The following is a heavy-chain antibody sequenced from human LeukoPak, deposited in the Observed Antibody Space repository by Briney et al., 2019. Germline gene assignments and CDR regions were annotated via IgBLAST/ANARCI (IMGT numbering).Heavy chain of an antibody. CDR3: ARVLRAAAPISGMDV. D-gene: IGHD3-16*01. V-gene: IGHV1-69*04. CDR1: GGTFSSYA. CDR2: IIPILGIA. J-gene: IGHJ6*02. Sequence: ASVKVSCKASGGTFSSYAISWVRQAPGQGLEWMGRIIPILGIANYAQKFQGRVTITADKSTSTAYMELSSLRSEDTAVYYCARVLRAAAPISGMDVWGQGITVTVSS.